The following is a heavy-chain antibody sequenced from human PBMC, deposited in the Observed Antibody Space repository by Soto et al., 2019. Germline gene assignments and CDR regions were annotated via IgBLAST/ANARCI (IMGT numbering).Heavy chain of an antibody. CDR1: VESVSINSAA. V-gene: IGHV6-1*01. CDR3: AREEMATIRSFDY. Sequence: PWQTLSLTYAFCVESVSINSAAWNWIRQSPSRGLEWLGRTYYRSKWYNDYAVSVKSRITINPDTSKNQFSLQLNSVTPEDTAVYYCAREEMATIRSFDYWGQGTLVTVPS. CDR2: TYYRSKWYN. D-gene: IGHD5-12*01. J-gene: IGHJ4*02.